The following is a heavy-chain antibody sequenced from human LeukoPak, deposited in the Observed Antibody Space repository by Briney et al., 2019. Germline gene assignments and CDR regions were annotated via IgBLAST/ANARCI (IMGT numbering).Heavy chain of an antibody. D-gene: IGHD3-22*01. J-gene: IGHJ4*02. CDR3: AKSGCYYDSSGYGENFDY. CDR1: GFTFSSYA. Sequence: QTGGSLRLSCAASGFTFSSYAMSWVRQAPGKGLEWVSAISGSGGSTYYADSVKGRFTISRDNSKNTLYLQMNSLRAEDTAVYYCAKSGCYYDSSGYGENFDYWGQGTLVTVSS. V-gene: IGHV3-23*01. CDR2: ISGSGGST.